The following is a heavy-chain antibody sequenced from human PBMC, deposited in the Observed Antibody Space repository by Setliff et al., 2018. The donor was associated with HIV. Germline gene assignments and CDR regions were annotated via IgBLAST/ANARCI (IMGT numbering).Heavy chain of an antibody. CDR2: IYTSGST. Sequence: SETLSLTCTVSGGSIFSGSYYWSWIRQPAGKGLEWIGRIYTSGSTNYNPSLKSRVTISVDTSKNQFSLKLTSVSAADTAIYYCARVPYPADYYMDVWGKGTTVTVSS. CDR3: ARVPYPADYYMDV. J-gene: IGHJ6*03. D-gene: IGHD6-19*01. V-gene: IGHV4-61*02. CDR1: GGSIFSGSYY.